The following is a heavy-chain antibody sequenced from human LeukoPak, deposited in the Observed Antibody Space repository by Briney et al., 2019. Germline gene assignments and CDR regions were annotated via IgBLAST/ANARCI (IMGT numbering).Heavy chain of an antibody. CDR1: GFTFSSYG. J-gene: IGHJ6*03. CDR2: IRYDGSNK. CDR3: AKCARYYYYYMDV. Sequence: PGGSLRLSCAASGFTFSSYGMHWVRQAPGKGLEWVAFIRYDGSNKYYADSVKGRFTISRDNSKNTLYLQMNSLRAEDTAVYYCAKCARYYYYYMDVWGKGTTVTISS. V-gene: IGHV3-30*02.